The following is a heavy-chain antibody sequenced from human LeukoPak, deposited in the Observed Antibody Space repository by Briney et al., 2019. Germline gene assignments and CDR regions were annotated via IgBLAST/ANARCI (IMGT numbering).Heavy chain of an antibody. Sequence: SGTLSLTCAVYGGSFNGYYWSWIRQPPGKGLEWIGDINHSGSTNYNPSLRSRVTMSVDTSKNQFSLKLNSVTAADTAVYYCARPQLSAPEDAFDIWGQGTMVTVSS. V-gene: IGHV4-34*01. J-gene: IGHJ3*02. CDR1: GGSFNGYY. CDR2: INHSGST. CDR3: ARPQLSAPEDAFDI. D-gene: IGHD2-2*01.